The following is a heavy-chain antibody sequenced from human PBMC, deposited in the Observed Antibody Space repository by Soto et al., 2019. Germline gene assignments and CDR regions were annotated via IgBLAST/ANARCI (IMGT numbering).Heavy chain of an antibody. CDR3: ARDSGYGSVDSVSHYFDY. CDR1: GFTFSVYW. Sequence: EAHLVESGGKLVQPGGSLRLSCGASGFTFSVYWMSWVRQAPGEGLEWVARIKFDGTGIQYADSVKGRFTISRDNAENSLYLQMNSLRAEDTSVSYCARDSGYGSVDSVSHYFDYWGQGTLVNVTS. V-gene: IGHV3-7*01. CDR2: IKFDGTGI. J-gene: IGHJ4*02. D-gene: IGHD3-10*01.